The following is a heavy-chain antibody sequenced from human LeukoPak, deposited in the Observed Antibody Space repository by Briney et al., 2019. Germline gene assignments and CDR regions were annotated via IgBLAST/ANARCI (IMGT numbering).Heavy chain of an antibody. CDR1: GFTFSTYS. V-gene: IGHV3-21*01. CDR3: VEINTP. D-gene: IGHD1-1*01. CDR2: ISTSSIYI. Sequence: GGSLRLSCAASGFTFSTYSMNWVRQAPGKGLEWISFISTSSIYIYYADSVKGRFTISRDNANNSLYLQMSSLRAEDTAVYYCVEINTPWGQGTLVTVSS. J-gene: IGHJ5*02.